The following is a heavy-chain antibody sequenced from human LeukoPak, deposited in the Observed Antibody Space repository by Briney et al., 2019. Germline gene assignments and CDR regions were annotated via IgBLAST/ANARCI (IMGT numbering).Heavy chain of an antibody. Sequence: PGRSLRLSCAASGFTFSSYAMHWVRQAPGKGLEWVAVISYDGSDKYYADSVKGRFTISRDNSKNTLYLQVNSLRAEDTAVYYCARDWNYYGIFDYWGQGTLVTVSS. CDR2: ISYDGSDK. D-gene: IGHD3-10*01. CDR3: ARDWNYYGIFDY. CDR1: GFTFSSYA. J-gene: IGHJ4*02. V-gene: IGHV3-30*04.